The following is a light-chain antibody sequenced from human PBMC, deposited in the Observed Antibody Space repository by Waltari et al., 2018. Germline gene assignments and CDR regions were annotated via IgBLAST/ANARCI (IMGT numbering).Light chain of an antibody. J-gene: IGLJ3*02. CDR1: TGAVTSSHH. Sequence: QAVLTQEPSLTVSPGGTVTLTCGSSTGAVTSSHHSYCFPLKPGQAPRPLIYDTNNKPSWTPARFSGSLLGGKAALTLSGAQPEDEAEYYCLLYYSGAWVFGGGTKLTVL. CDR2: DTN. V-gene: IGLV7-46*01. CDR3: LLYYSGAWV.